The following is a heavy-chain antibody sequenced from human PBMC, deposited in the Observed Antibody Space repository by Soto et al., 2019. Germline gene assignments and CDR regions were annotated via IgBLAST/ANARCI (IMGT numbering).Heavy chain of an antibody. CDR2: IYSGGSGST. Sequence: GGSLRLSCXASGFTVSSNYMSWVRQAPGKGLEWVSVIYSGGSGSTYYADSVKGRFTISRDISKNTVYLQMNSLRPEDTAVYYCVRGGSANYYGLFDSWGQGTLVTVSS. V-gene: IGHV3-66*01. J-gene: IGHJ4*02. D-gene: IGHD1-26*01. CDR3: VRGGSANYYGLFDS. CDR1: GFTVSSNY.